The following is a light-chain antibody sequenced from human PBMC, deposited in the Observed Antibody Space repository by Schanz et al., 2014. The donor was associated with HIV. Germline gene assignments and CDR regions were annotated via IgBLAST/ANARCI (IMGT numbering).Light chain of an antibody. CDR2: QAS. J-gene: IGKJ2*01. Sequence: DIQMSQSQTTLSASVGDRVTITCRASQSIRSWLAWYQQKPGRAPNLLIYQASTLETGVPSRFSASGSGTEFTLTISNLQPDDFATYYCQQSDTFPYTFGQGTKLEIK. V-gene: IGKV1-5*03. CDR1: QSIRSW. CDR3: QQSDTFPYT.